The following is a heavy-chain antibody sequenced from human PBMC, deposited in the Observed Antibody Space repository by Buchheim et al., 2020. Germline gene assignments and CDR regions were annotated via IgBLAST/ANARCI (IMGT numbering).Heavy chain of an antibody. CDR1: GFMFSTYW. Sequence: EVQLVESGGVFVQPGGSLRLSCAASGFMFSTYWMSWVRQAPGKGLEWVANIKQDGSEKNYVDSVEGRFTISRDNAKNSLDLQMNSLRVEDTGVYFCVRASSTVRAYYYGMDVWGQGTT. V-gene: IGHV3-7*04. CDR2: IKQDGSEK. CDR3: VRASSTVRAYYYGMDV. J-gene: IGHJ6*02. D-gene: IGHD4-11*01.